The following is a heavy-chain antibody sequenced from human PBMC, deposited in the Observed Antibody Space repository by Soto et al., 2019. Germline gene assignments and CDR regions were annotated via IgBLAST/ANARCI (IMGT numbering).Heavy chain of an antibody. D-gene: IGHD1-20*01. V-gene: IGHV4-31*03. CDR1: GGSISSGGYY. CDR3: ARDRPLTGTVEYYYYGMDV. CDR2: IYYSGST. Sequence: PSETLSLTCTVSGGSISSGGYYWSWIRQHPGKGLEWIGYIYYSGSTYYNPSLKSRVTISVDTSKNQFSLKLSSVTAADTAVYYCARDRPLTGTVEYYYYGMDVWGQGTTVTVSS. J-gene: IGHJ6*02.